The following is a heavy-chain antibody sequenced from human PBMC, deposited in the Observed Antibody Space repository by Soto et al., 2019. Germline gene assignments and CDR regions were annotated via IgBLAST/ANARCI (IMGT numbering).Heavy chain of an antibody. CDR3: AREGVVPEAGYYYGMDV. Sequence: QVQLVESGGGVVQPGRSLRLSCVASGFIFSRYGMHWVRQAPGKGLEWVAVMWYDGSNKYYADSLKGRFTISRDNSKNTLYLQMNSLRAEDTAVYYCAREGVVPEAGYYYGMDVWGQGTTVTVSS. V-gene: IGHV3-33*01. D-gene: IGHD2-2*01. CDR1: GFIFSRYG. CDR2: MWYDGSNK. J-gene: IGHJ6*02.